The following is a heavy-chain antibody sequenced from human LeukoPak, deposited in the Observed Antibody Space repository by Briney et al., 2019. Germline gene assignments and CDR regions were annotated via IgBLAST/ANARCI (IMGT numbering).Heavy chain of an antibody. Sequence: SETLSLTCTVSGDSITRNYWSWIRHPAGKGLEWSGRIYNSGNTNYSPSLESRVTMSTDTSKNQLSLKLSSVTAADTAVYYCARGSFDSSGYYVFDYWGQGTLVTVSS. CDR2: IYNSGNT. CDR1: GDSITRNY. J-gene: IGHJ4*02. D-gene: IGHD3-22*01. V-gene: IGHV4-4*07. CDR3: ARGSFDSSGYYVFDY.